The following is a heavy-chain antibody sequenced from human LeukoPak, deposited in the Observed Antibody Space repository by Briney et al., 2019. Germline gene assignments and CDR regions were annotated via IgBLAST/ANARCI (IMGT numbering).Heavy chain of an antibody. CDR1: GFTFSSYG. J-gene: IGHJ4*02. CDR3: AKGRYSSSWFQFDY. V-gene: IGHV3-30*18. D-gene: IGHD6-13*01. Sequence: GRSLRLSCAASGFTFSSYGMHWVRQAPGKGLEWVAVISYDGSNKYYADSVKGRFTISRDNSKNTLYLQMNSLRAEDTAVYYCAKGRYSSSWFQFDYWGQGTLVTVSS. CDR2: ISYDGSNK.